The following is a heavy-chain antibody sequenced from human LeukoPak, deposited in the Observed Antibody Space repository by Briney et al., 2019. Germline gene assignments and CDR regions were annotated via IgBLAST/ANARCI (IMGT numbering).Heavy chain of an antibody. CDR2: ISYDGRNI. V-gene: IGHV3-30*18. CDR1: GFTFNNYG. Sequence: GKSLRLSCAASGFTFNNYGMHWVRQAPGKGLEWVAVISYDGRNIHYPDSVKGRLTISRDISTDTLWLQMDSLRTEDTAVYYCAKGPLRGTAAAIDYWGQGTLVTVSS. CDR3: AKGPLRGTAAAIDY. J-gene: IGHJ4*02. D-gene: IGHD2-2*01.